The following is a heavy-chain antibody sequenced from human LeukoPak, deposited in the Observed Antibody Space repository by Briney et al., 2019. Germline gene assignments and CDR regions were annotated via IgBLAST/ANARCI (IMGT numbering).Heavy chain of an antibody. V-gene: IGHV4-38-2*02. CDR1: GYSISSGYY. Sequence: SETLSLTCTVSGYSISSGYYGGWIRQPPGKGLEWIGSIYHSGSTYYNPSLKSRVTISVDTSKNKFSLKLSSVTAADTAVYYCARAVGGDYAFLYFEWFGSYMDVWGKGTTVTVSS. J-gene: IGHJ6*03. D-gene: IGHD3-3*01. CDR3: ARAVGGDYAFLYFEWFGSYMDV. CDR2: IYHSGST.